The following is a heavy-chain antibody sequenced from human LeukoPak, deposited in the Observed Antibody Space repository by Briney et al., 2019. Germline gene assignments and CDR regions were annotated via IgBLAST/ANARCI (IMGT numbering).Heavy chain of an antibody. V-gene: IGHV3-23*01. Sequence: PGGSLRLSCAASGFTFSSYGMSWVRQAPGKGLEWVSIISAGGGTTYYADSVKGRFTISRDNSKNTLYLQMNSLRAEDTAVYYCARPYRPYYHYYYMDVWGKGTTVTVSS. J-gene: IGHJ6*03. CDR3: ARPYRPYYHYYYMDV. CDR1: GFTFSSYG. D-gene: IGHD2-2*01. CDR2: ISAGGGTT.